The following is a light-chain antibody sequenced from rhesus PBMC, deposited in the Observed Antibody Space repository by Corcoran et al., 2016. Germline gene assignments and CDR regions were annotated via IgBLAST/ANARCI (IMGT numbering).Light chain of an antibody. Sequence: EIVMTQSPATLSLSPGERATLSCRASQSVSSSLAWYQQKPGQAPRLLLYGASSRATGIPDRFSGSGSGTEFTLTISSLEPEEFAVYYCQQYSNWPRTFGQGTKVEIK. V-gene: IGKV3-42*03. J-gene: IGKJ1*01. CDR3: QQYSNWPRT. CDR2: GAS. CDR1: QSVSSS.